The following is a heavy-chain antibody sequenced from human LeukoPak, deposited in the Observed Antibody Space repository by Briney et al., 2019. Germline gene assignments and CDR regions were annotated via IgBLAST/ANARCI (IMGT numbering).Heavy chain of an antibody. CDR3: ARDRGTTFDY. D-gene: IGHD1-14*01. Sequence: SETLSLTCTVSGGSISSYYWSWIRQPAGKGLEWIGRIFSSGSTNYNPSLKARVTMSVDTSKNQFSLRLSSVTAADTAVYYCARDRGTTFDYWGQGTLVTVSS. V-gene: IGHV4-4*07. CDR1: GGSISSYY. J-gene: IGHJ4*02. CDR2: IFSSGST.